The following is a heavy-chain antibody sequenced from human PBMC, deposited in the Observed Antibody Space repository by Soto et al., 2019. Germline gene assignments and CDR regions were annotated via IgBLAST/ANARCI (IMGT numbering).Heavy chain of an antibody. D-gene: IGHD3-9*01. CDR2: ISSSSVSTI. J-gene: IGHJ6*01. V-gene: IGHV3-48*03. CDR1: GFTFSTYE. CDR3: ARDRLSPYDILAGYRFYGMDV. Sequence: EVQLVESGGGLVQPGGSLRLSCTASGFTFSTYEMNWVRQAPGKGLEWVSYISSSSVSTIYYADSVRGRFTISRDNAKNSLFLQMNDLRAEDTAVYHCARDRLSPYDILAGYRFYGMDVW.